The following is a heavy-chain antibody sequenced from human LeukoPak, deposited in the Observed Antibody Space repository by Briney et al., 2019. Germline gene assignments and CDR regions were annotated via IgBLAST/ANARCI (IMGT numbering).Heavy chain of an antibody. CDR1: GYTFTSYG. J-gene: IGHJ4*02. D-gene: IGHD3-22*01. Sequence: ASVKVSCKASGYTFTSYGISWVRQAPGQGLEWMGWISAYNGNTNYAQKLQGRVTMTTDTSTSTAYMELRSLRSDDTAVYYCAKGSYYYDSSGYYPVPFDYWGQGILVTVSS. V-gene: IGHV1-18*01. CDR2: ISAYNGNT. CDR3: AKGSYYYDSSGYYPVPFDY.